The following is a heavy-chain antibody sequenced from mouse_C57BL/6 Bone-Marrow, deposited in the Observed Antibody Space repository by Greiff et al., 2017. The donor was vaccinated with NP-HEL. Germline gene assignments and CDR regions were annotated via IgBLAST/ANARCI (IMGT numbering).Heavy chain of an antibody. CDR3: ARRYYYGSSEWYFDV. V-gene: IGHV1-64*01. CDR2: IHPNSGST. CDR1: GYTFTSYW. Sequence: QVQLQQSGAELVKPGASVKLSCKASGYTFTSYWMHWVKQRPGQGLEWIGMIHPNSGSTNYNEKFKSKATLTVDKSSSTAYMQLSSLTSEDSAVYYCARRYYYGSSEWYFDVWGTGTTVTVSS. J-gene: IGHJ1*03. D-gene: IGHD1-1*01.